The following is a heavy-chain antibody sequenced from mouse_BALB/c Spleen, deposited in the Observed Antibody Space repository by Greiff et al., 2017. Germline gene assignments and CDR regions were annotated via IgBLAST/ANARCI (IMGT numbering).Heavy chain of an antibody. CDR1: GFSLTSYG. CDR3: AGDPIYYDYDAGFAY. CDR2: IWAGGST. Sequence: VQRVESGPGLVAPSQSLSITCTVSGFSLTSYGVHWVRQPPGKGLEWLGVIWAGGSTNYNSALMSRLSISKDNSKSQVFLKMNSLQTDDTAMYYCAGDPIYYDYDAGFAYWGQGTLVTVSA. J-gene: IGHJ3*01. D-gene: IGHD2-4*01. V-gene: IGHV2-9*02.